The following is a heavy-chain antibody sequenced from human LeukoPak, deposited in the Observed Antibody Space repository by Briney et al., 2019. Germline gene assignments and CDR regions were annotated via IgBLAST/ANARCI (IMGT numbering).Heavy chain of an antibody. J-gene: IGHJ4*02. Sequence: ASVKVSCKASGGTFSTYAITWVRQAPGQGLEWMGGIVPLFATAIYAPKFQGRVTITADGSTSTAFMELSSLRSDDTAIYYCAFDWEWEPNGVAFWGQGTLVTVSS. D-gene: IGHD1-26*01. CDR3: AFDWEWEPNGVAF. CDR2: IVPLFATA. CDR1: GGTFSTYA. V-gene: IGHV1-69*13.